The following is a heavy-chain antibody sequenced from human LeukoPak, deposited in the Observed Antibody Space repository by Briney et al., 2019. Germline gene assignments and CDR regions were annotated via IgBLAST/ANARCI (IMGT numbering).Heavy chain of an antibody. CDR1: GGSISSYY. D-gene: IGHD3-10*01. J-gene: IGHJ4*02. CDR2: IYYSGST. V-gene: IGHV4-59*01. CDR3: ARDTMVRGADY. Sequence: PSETLSLTCTVSGGSISSYYWSWIRQPPGKGLEWIGYIYYSGSTNYNPSLKSRVTISVDTSKNQFSLKLSSVTAADTAVYYCARDTMVRGADYWGQGTLVTVSS.